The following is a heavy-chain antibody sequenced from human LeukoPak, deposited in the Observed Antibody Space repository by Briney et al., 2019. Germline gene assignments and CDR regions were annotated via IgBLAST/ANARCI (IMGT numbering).Heavy chain of an antibody. CDR1: GGSISSGSYY. D-gene: IGHD6-13*01. Sequence: SETLSLTCTVSGGSISSGSYYWSWIRQPPGKGLEWIGYIYYSGSTNYNPSLKSRVTISVDTSKNQFSLKLSSVTAADTAVYYCARLVEAAADHWGQGTLVTVSS. CDR3: ARLVEAAADH. J-gene: IGHJ4*02. V-gene: IGHV4-61*01. CDR2: IYYSGST.